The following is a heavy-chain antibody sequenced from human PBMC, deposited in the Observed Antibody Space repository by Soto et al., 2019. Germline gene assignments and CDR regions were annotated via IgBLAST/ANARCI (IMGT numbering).Heavy chain of an antibody. CDR3: ARADRRAAVAASPPFDY. CDR2: INAGNGNT. CDR1: GYTFTSYA. J-gene: IGHJ4*02. Sequence: ASVKVSCKASGYTFTSYAMHWVRQAPGQRLEWMGWINAGNGNTKYSQKFQGRVTITRDTSASTAYMELSSLRYEDTAVYYCARADRRAAVAASPPFDYWGQGTLVTVSS. D-gene: IGHD6-19*01. V-gene: IGHV1-3*01.